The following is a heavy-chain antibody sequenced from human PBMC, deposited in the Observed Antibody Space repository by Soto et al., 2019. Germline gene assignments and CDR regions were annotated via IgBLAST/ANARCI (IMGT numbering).Heavy chain of an antibody. CDR2: IYWDGEK. V-gene: IGHV2-5*02. CDR1: GFSLITTGAG. D-gene: IGHD3-16*01. CDR3: ARRQSIMIRGANAFAI. J-gene: IGHJ3*02. Sequence: QITLKESGPTLVQPTQTLTLTCSFSGFSLITTGAGVGWIRQPPGKAPEWLALIYWDGEKRYSPALKSRLTITKDSSKNQVVLTMTNMDPVDTATYYCARRQSIMIRGANAFAIWGQGTFLSVSS.